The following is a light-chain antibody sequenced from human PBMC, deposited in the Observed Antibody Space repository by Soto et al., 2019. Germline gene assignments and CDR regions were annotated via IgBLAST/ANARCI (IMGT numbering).Light chain of an antibody. Sequence: AIQMTQSPSSLSASVGDRVIITCRASQGIRSELAWYQQKPGKAPDLLIYAASTLQPGVPYRFSGSGSGTDFTLTISNLQPEDFATYYRLHHYNYPPTFGQGPKVDIK. CDR3: LHHYNYPPT. CDR1: QGIRSE. CDR2: AAS. J-gene: IGKJ1*01. V-gene: IGKV1-6*01.